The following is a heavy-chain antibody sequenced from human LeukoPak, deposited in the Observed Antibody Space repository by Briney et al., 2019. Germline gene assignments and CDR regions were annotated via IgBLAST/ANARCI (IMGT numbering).Heavy chain of an antibody. V-gene: IGHV4-39*07. D-gene: IGHD3-16*01. Sequence: SETLSLTCTVSGASITSRSYYWGWIRQSPGRGLAWIGTISNSGTTYYNASLESRISMSIDTSKNQFSLQLRSVTAADTAKYYCAAVYYEMSGVLQGPFDYWGQGRMVTVSS. CDR3: AAVYYEMSGVLQGPFDY. CDR2: ISNSGTT. CDR1: GASITSRSYY. J-gene: IGHJ4*02.